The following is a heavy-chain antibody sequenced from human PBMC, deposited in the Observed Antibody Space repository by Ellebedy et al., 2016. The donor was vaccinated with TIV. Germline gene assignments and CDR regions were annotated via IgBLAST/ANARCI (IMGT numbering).Heavy chain of an antibody. D-gene: IGHD2-21*02. CDR3: PRAIGVADCS. CDR1: GFIFNDYW. J-gene: IGHJ5*02. CDR2: INQDGSQK. Sequence: GESLKISCAASGFIFNDYWMHWVRQTPGRGLEWVANINQDGSQKYYVDSVKGRFTISRDNAKNSLYLQMNSLRDEDTAVYYCPRAIGVADCSWGQGTLVTVFS. V-gene: IGHV3-7*01.